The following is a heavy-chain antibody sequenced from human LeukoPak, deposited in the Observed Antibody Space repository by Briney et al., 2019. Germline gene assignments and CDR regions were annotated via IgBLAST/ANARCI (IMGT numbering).Heavy chain of an antibody. Sequence: GASVKVSCKASGYTFTSYGISWVRQAPGQGLEWMGWISAYNGNTNYAQKLQGRVTMTTDTSTSTAYMELRSLRSDDTAVYYCARYRRELLNYYYGMDVWGQGTTVTVSS. CDR1: GYTFTSYG. J-gene: IGHJ6*02. V-gene: IGHV1-18*01. CDR3: ARYRRELLNYYYGMDV. CDR2: ISAYNGNT. D-gene: IGHD1-26*01.